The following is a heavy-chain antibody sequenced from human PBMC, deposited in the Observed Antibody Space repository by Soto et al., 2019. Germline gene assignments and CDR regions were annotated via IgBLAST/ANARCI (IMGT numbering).Heavy chain of an antibody. CDR3: ARGARPGSQIVVTAPTSDYFDS. CDR1: GGSFSSYS. CDR2: ITARGTT. D-gene: IGHD2-21*02. J-gene: IGHJ4*02. V-gene: IGHV4-34*01. Sequence: SETLSLTCAVYGGSFSSYSWTWIRQPPGQGLEWIGEITARGTTNYNLSLKGRVTISVDTSKNQVSLKLRSVTAAETAVYYCARGARPGSQIVVTAPTSDYFDSWGQGNVVTVSS.